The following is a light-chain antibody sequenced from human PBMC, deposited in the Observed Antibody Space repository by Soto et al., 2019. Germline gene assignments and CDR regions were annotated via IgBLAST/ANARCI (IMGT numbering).Light chain of an antibody. CDR2: EDN. Sequence: NFMLTQPHSVSESPGKTVIISCTRSSGSIASNYVQWYQQRPGSSPTTVIYEDNQRPSGVPDRFSGSIDSSNSASLTISGLETEDEADYYCQSYDATNQVFGGGTQLTVL. J-gene: IGLJ3*02. V-gene: IGLV6-57*01. CDR1: SGSIASNY. CDR3: QSYDATNQV.